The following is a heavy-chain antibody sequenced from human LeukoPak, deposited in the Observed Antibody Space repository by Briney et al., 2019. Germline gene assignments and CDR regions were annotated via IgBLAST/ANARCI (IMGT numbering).Heavy chain of an antibody. CDR2: INPNSGGT. CDR3: AREPYHDSSGYYPIDY. CDR1: GYTFTGYY. J-gene: IGHJ4*02. Sequence: ASVKVSCKASGYTFTGYYMHWVRQASGQGLEWMGRINPNSGGTNYAQKFQGRVTMTRDTSISTAYMELSRLRSDDTAVYYCAREPYHDSSGYYPIDYWGQGTLVTVSS. D-gene: IGHD3-22*01. V-gene: IGHV1-2*06.